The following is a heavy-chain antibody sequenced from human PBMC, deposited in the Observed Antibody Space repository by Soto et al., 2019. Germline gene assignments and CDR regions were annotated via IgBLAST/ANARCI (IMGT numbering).Heavy chain of an antibody. D-gene: IGHD2-2*01. V-gene: IGHV3-23*01. CDR3: ATTNRYHDLDF. CDR2: INTSGGNT. CDR1: GFTFSSYA. Sequence: EVQMLESGGGLVQPGGSLRLSCAASGFTFSSYAMSWVRQAPGKGLEWVSGINTSGGNTYYADSVRGRFTISRDNSKNTRYLQMNSLRAEATVVYYGATTNRYHDLDFWGQGTTVTVSS. J-gene: IGHJ6*02.